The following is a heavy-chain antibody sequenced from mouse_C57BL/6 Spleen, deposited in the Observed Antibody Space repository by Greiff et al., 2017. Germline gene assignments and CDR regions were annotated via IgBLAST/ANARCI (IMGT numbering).Heavy chain of an antibody. CDR3: ARFDGYYGKNFDY. Sequence: QVQLQQSGAELARPGASVKLSCKASGYTFTSYGISWVKQRTGQGLEWIGEIYPRSGNPYYNEKFKGKATLTADQSSSTAYMELRSLTSEDSAVYFCARFDGYYGKNFDYWGQGTTLTVSS. V-gene: IGHV1-81*01. CDR1: GYTFTSYG. J-gene: IGHJ2*01. CDR2: IYPRSGNP. D-gene: IGHD2-3*01.